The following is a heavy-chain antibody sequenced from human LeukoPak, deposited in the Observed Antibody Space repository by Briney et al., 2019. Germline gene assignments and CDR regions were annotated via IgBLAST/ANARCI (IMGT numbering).Heavy chain of an antibody. CDR2: ISSSGSPI. J-gene: IGHJ4*02. CDR3: ARDGRDYYDVY. Sequence: SGGSLRLSCTTSGFTFSDYYMTWIRQAPGKGLEWVSYISSSGSPIDYADSVKGRFTISRDNAKNSLYLQMNSLRAEDTAVYYCARDGRDYYDVYWGQGTLVTVSS. CDR1: GFTFSDYY. D-gene: IGHD3-22*01. V-gene: IGHV3-11*04.